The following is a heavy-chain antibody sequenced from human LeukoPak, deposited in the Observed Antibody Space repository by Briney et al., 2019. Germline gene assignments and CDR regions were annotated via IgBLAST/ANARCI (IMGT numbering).Heavy chain of an antibody. CDR1: GGSISSGGYY. CDR2: IYYSGST. V-gene: IGHV4-31*03. CDR3: ARGIMVRGVIEYNWFGP. J-gene: IGHJ5*02. D-gene: IGHD3-10*01. Sequence: SETLSLTCTVSGGSISSGGYYWSWIRQHPGKGLEWIGYIYYSGSTYYNPSLKSRVTISVDTSKNQFSLKLSSVTAADTAVYYCARGIMVRGVIEYNWFGPWGQGTLVTVSS.